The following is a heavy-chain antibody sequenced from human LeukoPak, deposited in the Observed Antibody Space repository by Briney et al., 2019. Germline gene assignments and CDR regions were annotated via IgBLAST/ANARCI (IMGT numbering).Heavy chain of an antibody. D-gene: IGHD1-1*01. Sequence: GGTLGLPCAASGFLFASYSMNGARRAPGKGREGVSSISGDSTYIYNAGSVKGRFTISRDNAQASLYLQMISLRADDTAVYYCARVSGRLERQSDLDYWGQGTLVIVSS. J-gene: IGHJ4*02. CDR2: ISGDSTYI. CDR1: GFLFASYS. CDR3: ARVSGRLERQSDLDY. V-gene: IGHV3-21*01.